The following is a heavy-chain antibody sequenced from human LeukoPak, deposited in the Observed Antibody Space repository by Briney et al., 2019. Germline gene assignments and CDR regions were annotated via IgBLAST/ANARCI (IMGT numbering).Heavy chain of an antibody. CDR1: GGTFSSYA. J-gene: IGHJ4*02. Sequence: ASVKVSCKASGGTFSSYAISWVRQAPGQGLEWMGRIIPILGIANYAQKFQGRVTITADKSTSTAYMELSSLRSEDTAVYYCARGRGAATGDWYFDYWGQGTLVTVSS. CDR3: ARGRGAATGDWYFDY. V-gene: IGHV1-69*04. CDR2: IIPILGIA. D-gene: IGHD7-27*01.